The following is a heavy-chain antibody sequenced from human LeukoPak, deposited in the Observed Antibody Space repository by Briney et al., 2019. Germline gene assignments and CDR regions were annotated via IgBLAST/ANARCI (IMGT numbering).Heavy chain of an antibody. D-gene: IGHD2-8*02. Sequence: GGSLRLSCAASGFTFRTYWMSWVRQAPGKGLEWVANIKQDGSEKHYVDSVKGRFTISRDNAKNSLYLQMNSLRAEDTAIYYCATYRQVLLPFESWGQGTLVTVSS. CDR2: IKQDGSEK. CDR1: GFTFRTYW. CDR3: ATYRQVLLPFES. J-gene: IGHJ4*02. V-gene: IGHV3-7*03.